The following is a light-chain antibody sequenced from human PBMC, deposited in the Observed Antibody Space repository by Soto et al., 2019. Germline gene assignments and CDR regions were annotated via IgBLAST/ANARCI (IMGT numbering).Light chain of an antibody. V-gene: IGKV1-5*01. CDR3: QHYSSVWA. J-gene: IGKJ1*01. CDR1: QSISRG. CDR2: DAS. Sequence: DIQMTQSPSTLSSSVGDRVTITSRASQSISRGLAWYQQKPGKAPNLLIYDASTLESGVPSRFSGSGSGTEFTLTISCLHPDDFATYYCQHYSSVWAFGQGTKVDIK.